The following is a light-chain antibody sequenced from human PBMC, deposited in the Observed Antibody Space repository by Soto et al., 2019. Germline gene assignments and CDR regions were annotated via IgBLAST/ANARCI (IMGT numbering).Light chain of an antibody. CDR2: RNN. J-gene: IGLJ2*01. Sequence: QSVLTQPPSASGTPGQRVTISCSGSSSNIGGNTVNWYQQFPGTAPKLLIYRNNERPSGVPDRFSGSKSGTSASLAISGLHSEAEADYFCAAWDDGLSGRVVFGGGTKLTVL. CDR1: SSNIGGNT. CDR3: AAWDDGLSGRVV. V-gene: IGLV1-44*01.